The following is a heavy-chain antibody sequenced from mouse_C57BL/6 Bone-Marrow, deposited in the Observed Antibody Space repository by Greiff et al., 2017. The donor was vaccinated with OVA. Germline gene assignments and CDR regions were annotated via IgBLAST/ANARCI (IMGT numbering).Heavy chain of an antibody. CDR3: ALITTVVAPYAMDY. J-gene: IGHJ4*01. V-gene: IGHV1-74*01. CDR2: IHPSDSDT. Sequence: QVQLQQSGAELVKPGASVKVSCKASGYTFTSYWMHWVKQRPGQGLEWIGRIHPSDSDTNYNQKFKGKATVTVDKSSSTAYMQLSSLTSEDSAVYYCALITTVVAPYAMDYWGQGTSVTVSS. CDR1: GYTFTSYW. D-gene: IGHD1-1*01.